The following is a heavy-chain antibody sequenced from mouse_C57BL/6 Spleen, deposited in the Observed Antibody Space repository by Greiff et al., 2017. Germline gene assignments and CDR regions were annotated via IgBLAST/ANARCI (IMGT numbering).Heavy chain of an antibody. CDR3: ADYDYGSPFAY. CDR1: GFNFKNSY. J-gene: IGHJ3*01. Sequence: EVQLQQSVAELVRPGASVKLSCTASGFNFKNSYMHWVKQRPEQGLEWIGRIDPANGNTKYAPKFQGKATITADTSSNTAYLQLSSLTSEDTAIYYCADYDYGSPFAYWGQGTLVTVSA. CDR2: IDPANGNT. V-gene: IGHV14-3*01. D-gene: IGHD2-4*01.